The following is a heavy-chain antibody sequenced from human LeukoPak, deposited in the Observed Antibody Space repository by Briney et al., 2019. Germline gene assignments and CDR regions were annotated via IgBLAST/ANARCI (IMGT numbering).Heavy chain of an antibody. V-gene: IGHV4-34*01. CDR1: GGSFSGYY. J-gene: IGHJ4*02. CDR2: INHSGST. CDR3: ATIAVAGDDY. D-gene: IGHD6-19*01. Sequence: PSETLSLTCAFYGGSFSGYYWSWIRQPPGKGLEWIGEINHSGSTNYNPSLKSRVTISVDTSKNQFSLKLSSVTAADTAVYYCATIAVAGDDYWGQGTLVTVSS.